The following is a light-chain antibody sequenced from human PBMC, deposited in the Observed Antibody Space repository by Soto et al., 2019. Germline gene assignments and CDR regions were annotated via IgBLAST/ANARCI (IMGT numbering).Light chain of an antibody. J-gene: IGKJ2*01. V-gene: IGKV1-39*01. CDR3: EQSYSTPYY. CDR2: AAS. CDR1: QSISSY. Sequence: DIQMTQSPSSLSASVGDRVTITCRASQSISSYLNWYQQKPGKAPKLLIYAASSLRSGVPSRFSGSGSRTEFTLTISVLQHEDFATRYFEQSYSTPYYLGQGNKLDI.